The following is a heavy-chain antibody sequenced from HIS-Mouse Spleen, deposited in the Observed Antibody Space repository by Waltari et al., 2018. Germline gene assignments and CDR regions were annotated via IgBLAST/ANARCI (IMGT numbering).Heavy chain of an antibody. V-gene: IGHV4-39*07. Sequence: QLQLQESGPGLVKPSETLSLTCTVSGGSISSSSYYRGWIRQPPGKGLEWIGSIYYSGSTYYNPSLKSRVTISVDTSKNQFSLKLSSVTAADTAVYYCARDYGDNWFDPWGQETLVTVSS. CDR2: IYYSGST. D-gene: IGHD4-17*01. J-gene: IGHJ5*02. CDR3: ARDYGDNWFDP. CDR1: GGSISSSSYY.